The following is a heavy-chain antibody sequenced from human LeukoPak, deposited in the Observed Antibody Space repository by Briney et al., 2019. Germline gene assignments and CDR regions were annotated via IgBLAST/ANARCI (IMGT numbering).Heavy chain of an antibody. CDR3: ARLRYFDWSSAFDI. CDR2: IYYSGST. D-gene: IGHD3-9*01. V-gene: IGHV4-39*07. Sequence: NPSETLSLTCTVSGGSISSSSYYWGWIRQPPGKGLEWIGSIYYSGSTYYNPSLKSRVTISVDTSKNQFSLKLSSVTAADTAVYYCARLRYFDWSSAFDIWGQGTMVTVSS. CDR1: GGSISSSSYY. J-gene: IGHJ3*02.